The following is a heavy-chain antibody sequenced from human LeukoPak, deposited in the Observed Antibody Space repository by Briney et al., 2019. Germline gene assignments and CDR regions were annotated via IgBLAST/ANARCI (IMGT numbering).Heavy chain of an antibody. J-gene: IGHJ4*02. D-gene: IGHD3-10*01. Sequence: ASVKVSCKASGYTFTSYGISWVRQAPGQGLEWMGWITPHRGPDYAQNFQGRVSMSRDTSTSTAYMELRGLRYDDSGVYYCARDRFGDGFAHLDSWGQGTLITVS. CDR2: ITPHRGP. CDR3: ARDRFGDGFAHLDS. CDR1: GYTFTSYG. V-gene: IGHV1-18*01.